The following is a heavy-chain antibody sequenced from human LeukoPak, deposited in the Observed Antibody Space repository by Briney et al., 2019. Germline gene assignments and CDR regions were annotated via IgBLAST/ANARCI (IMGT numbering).Heavy chain of an antibody. CDR3: AKEGQRSSGSYYVY. Sequence: PGGSLRLSCAASGFTFSSYAMSWVRQAPGKWLEWVSAISGSGGSTYYADSVKGRFTISRDNSKNTLYLQMNSLRAEDTAVYYCAKEGQRSSGSYYVYWGQGTLVTVSS. D-gene: IGHD3-10*01. J-gene: IGHJ4*02. CDR2: ISGSGGST. V-gene: IGHV3-23*01. CDR1: GFTFSSYA.